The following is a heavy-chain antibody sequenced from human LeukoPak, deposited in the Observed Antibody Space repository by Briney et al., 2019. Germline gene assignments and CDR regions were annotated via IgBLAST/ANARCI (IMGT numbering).Heavy chain of an antibody. V-gene: IGHV3-7*01. J-gene: IGHJ6*03. CDR1: GFTFSAYW. CDR3: VRGSLASGVVVYYYYYLDV. Sequence: PGGSLRLSCAASGFTFSAYWMSWVRQAPGKGLEWVANINQDGSEKYYEDSVKGRFTISRDNAKKSLYLQMNSLRAEDTAVYYCVRGSLASGVVVYYYYYLDVWGKGTTVTVSS. D-gene: IGHD3-3*01. CDR2: INQDGSEK.